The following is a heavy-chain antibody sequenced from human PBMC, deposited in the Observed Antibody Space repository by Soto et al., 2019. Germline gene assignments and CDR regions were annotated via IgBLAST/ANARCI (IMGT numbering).Heavy chain of an antibody. Sequence: LRLSCAASGFTFSDYYMSWIRQAPGKGLEWVSYISSSGSTIYYADSVKGRFTISRDNAKNSLYLQMNSLRAEDTAVHYCARDQVAVAGDAFDIWGQGTMVTVSS. D-gene: IGHD6-19*01. V-gene: IGHV3-11*01. CDR3: ARDQVAVAGDAFDI. CDR1: GFTFSDYY. CDR2: ISSSGSTI. J-gene: IGHJ3*02.